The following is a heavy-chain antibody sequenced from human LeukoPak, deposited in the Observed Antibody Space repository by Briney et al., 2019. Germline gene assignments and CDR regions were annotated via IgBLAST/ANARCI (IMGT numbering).Heavy chain of an antibody. J-gene: IGHJ4*02. D-gene: IGHD3-10*01. V-gene: IGHV3-48*03. Sequence: GGSLRLSCAASGFTFSSYESNWVRQAPGKGLEWVSYISDTGSTIYYADSVEGRFTISRDNAKNSLYLQMNSLRAEDTAVYYCARGTPSFYYYGSGSYFGYWGQGTLVTVSS. CDR3: ARGTPSFYYYGSGSYFGY. CDR2: ISDTGSTI. CDR1: GFTFSSYE.